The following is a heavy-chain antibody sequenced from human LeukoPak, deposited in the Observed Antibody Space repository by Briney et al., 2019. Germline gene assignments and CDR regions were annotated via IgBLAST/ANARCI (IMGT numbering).Heavy chain of an antibody. CDR1: GASISSGSNY. Sequence: RASETLSLTCYVSGASISSGSNYWSWIRQPPGKGLEWIGEINHSGSTNYNPSLKSRVTISVDTSKNQFSLKLSSVTAADTAVYYCARGTPYCGGDCYSHSNDYWGQGTLVTVSS. J-gene: IGHJ4*02. D-gene: IGHD2-21*02. CDR3: ARGTPYCGGDCYSHSNDY. CDR2: INHSGST. V-gene: IGHV4-39*07.